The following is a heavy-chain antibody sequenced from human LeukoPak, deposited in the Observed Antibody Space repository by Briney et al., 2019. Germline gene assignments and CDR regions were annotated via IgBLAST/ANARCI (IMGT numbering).Heavy chain of an antibody. CDR2: ISGSGGST. V-gene: IGHV3-23*01. CDR3: AKVLYSGYDFDYFDY. Sequence: PGRSLRLSCAASGFTFSSYAMSWVRQAPGKGLEWVSAISGSGGSTYYADSVKGRFTISRDNSKNTLYLQMNSLRAEDTAVYYCAKVLYSGYDFDYFDYWGQGTLVTVSS. J-gene: IGHJ4*02. CDR1: GFTFSSYA. D-gene: IGHD5-12*01.